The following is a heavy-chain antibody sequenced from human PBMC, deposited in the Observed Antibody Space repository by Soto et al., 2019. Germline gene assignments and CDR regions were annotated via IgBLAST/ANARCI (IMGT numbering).Heavy chain of an antibody. CDR2: IYYSGST. J-gene: IGHJ4*02. Sequence: SETLSLTCALSGGSISNYYWSWIRQPPGKGLEWIGYIYYSGSTNYNPSLKSRVTISVDTSKNQFSLKLSSVTAADTAVYYCARRYGGNVDYWGQGTLVSFSS. V-gene: IGHV4-59*01. D-gene: IGHD3-16*01. CDR3: ARRYGGNVDY. CDR1: GGSISNYY.